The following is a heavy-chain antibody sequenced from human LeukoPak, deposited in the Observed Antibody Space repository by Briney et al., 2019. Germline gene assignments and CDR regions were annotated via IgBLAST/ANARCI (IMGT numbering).Heavy chain of an antibody. J-gene: IGHJ3*02. V-gene: IGHV1-2*02. CDR3: ARGAYFDWLLTDAFNI. Sequence: ASVKVSCKASGYTFTGYYMHWVRQAPGLGLEWMGWINPNSGGTNFAQKFQGRVTMTRDTSISTAYMELSRLRSDDTAVYYCARGAYFDWLLTDAFNIWGQGTMVTVSS. CDR1: GYTFTGYY. D-gene: IGHD3-9*01. CDR2: INPNSGGT.